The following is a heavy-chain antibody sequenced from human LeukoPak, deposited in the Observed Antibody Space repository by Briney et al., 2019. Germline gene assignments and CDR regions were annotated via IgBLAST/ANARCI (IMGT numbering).Heavy chain of an antibody. D-gene: IGHD6-13*01. Sequence: PGGSLRLSCAASGFTFSSYEMNWVRQAPGKGLEWVSYIDSGSTTIHYANSVKGRFTISRDNARNSLYLQMNSLRAEDTAVYYCAKDQHSGYSSSWYELDYWGQGTLVTVSS. J-gene: IGHJ4*02. V-gene: IGHV3-48*03. CDR3: AKDQHSGYSSSWYELDY. CDR2: IDSGSTTI. CDR1: GFTFSSYE.